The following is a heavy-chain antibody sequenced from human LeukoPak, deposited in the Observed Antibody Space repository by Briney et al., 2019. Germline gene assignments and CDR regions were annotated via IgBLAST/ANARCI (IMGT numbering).Heavy chain of an antibody. CDR2: ISHDGTT. D-gene: IGHD2/OR15-2a*01. CDR3: TRGNRPFCPFAH. J-gene: IGHJ4*02. Sequence: SGTLSLTCGVSGGSIDTTNYWSWVRPAPGKGLEWIGEISHDGTTSYNSSLRSRVAMPLDRANNQLSLSLTSVTAADTAVYYCTRGNRPFCPFAHWGQGVLVTVSS. V-gene: IGHV4-4*02. CDR1: GGSIDTTNY.